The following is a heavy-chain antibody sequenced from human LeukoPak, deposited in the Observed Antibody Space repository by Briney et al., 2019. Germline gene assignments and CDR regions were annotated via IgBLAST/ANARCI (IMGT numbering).Heavy chain of an antibody. CDR3: ARDRWLDY. CDR1: GFTFSGYI. D-gene: IGHD4-23*01. Sequence: GGSLRLSCAASGFTFSGYIMNWVRQAPGKGLEWVSFISSSSNTIYYADSVRGRFTVSRDNAKNSLYLQMNSLGAEDTAVYYCARDRWLDYWGQGTLVTVSS. J-gene: IGHJ4*02. CDR2: ISSSSNTI. V-gene: IGHV3-48*01.